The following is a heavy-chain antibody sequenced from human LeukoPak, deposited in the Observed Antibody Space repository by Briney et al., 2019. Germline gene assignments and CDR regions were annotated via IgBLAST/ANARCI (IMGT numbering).Heavy chain of an antibody. J-gene: IGHJ4*02. D-gene: IGHD3-10*01. Sequence: SETLSLTCTVSGGSISSGGYYWSWIRQPPGKGLEWIGYIYHSGSTYYNPSLKSRVTISVDRSKNQFSLKLSSVTAADTAVYYCARDRGRSVVRGVFDYWGQGTLVTVSS. CDR2: IYHSGST. V-gene: IGHV4-30-2*01. CDR1: GGSISSGGYY. CDR3: ARDRGRSVVRGVFDY.